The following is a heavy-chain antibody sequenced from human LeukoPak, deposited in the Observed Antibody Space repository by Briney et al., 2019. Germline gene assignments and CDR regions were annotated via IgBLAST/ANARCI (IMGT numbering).Heavy chain of an antibody. CDR1: GYTFSSYV. J-gene: IGHJ4*02. D-gene: IGHD2-21*01. CDR3: VRYDCGDTGYPGGY. CDR2: INAGNGGT. V-gene: IGHV1-3*01. Sequence: ASVKVSCKASGYTFSSYVLHWVRQAPGQRPEWMGWINAGNGGTKYSQNFQGRVTITWDRSANTAHMELSSLTSEDTSLYYCVRYDCGDTGYPGGYWGQGTLVAVSS.